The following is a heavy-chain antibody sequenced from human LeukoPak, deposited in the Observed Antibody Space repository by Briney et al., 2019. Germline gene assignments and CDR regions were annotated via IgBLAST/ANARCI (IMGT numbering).Heavy chain of an antibody. CDR2: ISSNGGST. CDR1: GFTFSSYA. CDR3: ARRGNYYGDSMDH. J-gene: IGHJ4*02. V-gene: IGHV3-64*01. D-gene: IGHD4-17*01. Sequence: PGGSLRLSCVASGFTFSSYAMHWVRQAPGKGLEYVSAISSNGGSTYYANSVKGRFTISRDNSKNTLYLQMGSPRAEDMAVYHCARRGNYYGDSMDHWGQGNLVTVSS.